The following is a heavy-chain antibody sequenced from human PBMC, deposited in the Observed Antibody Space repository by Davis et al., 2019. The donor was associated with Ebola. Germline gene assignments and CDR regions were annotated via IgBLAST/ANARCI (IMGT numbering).Heavy chain of an antibody. D-gene: IGHD2-2*01. CDR2: IFPDDSDA. V-gene: IGHV5-51*01. Sequence: GESLKISCTGSGYSFSSYWIGWVRQVPGKGLEWMGFIFPDDSDATYTPSFQGQVTFSVDKSIRTAYLHWNSLKASDTATYYCARQGTTSWDSWGQGTLGTVSS. CDR1: GYSFSSYW. CDR3: ARQGTTSWDS. J-gene: IGHJ4*02.